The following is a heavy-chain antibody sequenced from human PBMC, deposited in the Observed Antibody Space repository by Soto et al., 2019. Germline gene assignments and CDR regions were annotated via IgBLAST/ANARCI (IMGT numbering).Heavy chain of an antibody. D-gene: IGHD5-12*01. CDR3: ATPPEGGYKDGMDV. J-gene: IGHJ6*02. Sequence: SVKVSCKASGRTFRHSAISWVRQAPGQGLEWMAGIILIFGTANYAQKFQGRVTVTADESTSTAYMELHSLRSEDTAVYYCATPPEGGYKDGMDVWGQGTTVTVSS. CDR1: GRTFRHSA. V-gene: IGHV1-69*13. CDR2: IILIFGTA.